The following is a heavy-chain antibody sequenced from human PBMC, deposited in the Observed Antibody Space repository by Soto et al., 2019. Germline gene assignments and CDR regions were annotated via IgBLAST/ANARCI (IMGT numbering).Heavy chain of an antibody. CDR1: GFSLTSPGMC. CDR2: IERDDDDK. CDR3: ARSIRGPRRFNGMDV. V-gene: IGHV2-70*13. J-gene: IGHJ6*02. Sequence: SGPTLVNPTETLTLTCTFSGFSLTSPGMCVSWIRQPPGKALEWLALIERDDDDKYYSTSLKTRLTISKDTRKNQVVLTMANMDPADTGTYXCARSIRGPRRFNGMDVWGQGTTVTVSS. D-gene: IGHD1-20*01.